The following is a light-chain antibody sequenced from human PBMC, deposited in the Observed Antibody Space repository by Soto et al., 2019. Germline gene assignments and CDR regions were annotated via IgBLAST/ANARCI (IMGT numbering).Light chain of an antibody. Sequence: QSVLTQSPSASATPGQRVTISGSGGRSNIGTYAVNWYQQLPGTAPTLLIFRNHQRPSGVPDRFSGSKSGTSASLAISGPQSEDEADYYCAAWDDSLRAVVFGGGTKVTVL. J-gene: IGLJ2*01. CDR3: AAWDDSLRAVV. CDR2: RNH. CDR1: RSNIGTYA. V-gene: IGLV1-44*01.